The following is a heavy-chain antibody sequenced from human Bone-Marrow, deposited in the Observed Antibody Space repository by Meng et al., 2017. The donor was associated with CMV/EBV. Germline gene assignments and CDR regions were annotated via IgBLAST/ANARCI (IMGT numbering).Heavy chain of an antibody. Sequence: SETLSLTCTVSGGSISNGGYYWSWIRQHPGKGLEWIGYIYYSGSTYYNPSLKSRVTISVDTSKNQFSLKLSSVTAADTAVYYCAQSAAKNWFDPWGQGTLVTVSS. CDR3: AQSAAKNWFDP. CDR1: GGSISNGGYY. J-gene: IGHJ5*02. CDR2: IYYSGST. V-gene: IGHV4-31*03. D-gene: IGHD2-2*01.